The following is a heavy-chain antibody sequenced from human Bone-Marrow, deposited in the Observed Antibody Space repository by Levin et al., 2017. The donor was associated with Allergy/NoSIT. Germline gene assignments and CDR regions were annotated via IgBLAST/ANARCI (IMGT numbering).Heavy chain of an antibody. CDR1: GGSMSQNY. CDR2: IKSSGST. V-gene: IGHV4-4*07. J-gene: IGHJ4*02. D-gene: IGHD3-22*01. CDR3: ARDQGQSPYDDNGYINDN. Sequence: SSETLSLSCTVSGGSMSQNYWSWIRQSAGKGLEWIGRIKSSGSTNYNPSLKSRLTMSIDTSKNQVSLKLRSVTAADTAVYFCARDQGQSPYDDNGYINDNWGQGTLVTVSS.